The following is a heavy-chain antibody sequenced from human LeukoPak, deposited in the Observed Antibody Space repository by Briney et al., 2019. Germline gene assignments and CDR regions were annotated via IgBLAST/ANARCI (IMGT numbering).Heavy chain of an antibody. D-gene: IGHD5-24*01. CDR3: ARDRPPWSRDGYNRLPGHFDY. CDR1: GYTFTSYG. J-gene: IGHJ4*02. V-gene: IGHV1-18*01. Sequence: ASVKVSFKASGYTFTSYGISWVRPAPGQGLEWMGWISAYNGNTNYAQKLQGRVTMTTDTSTSTAYMELRSLRSDDTAVYYCARDRPPWSRDGYNRLPGHFDYWGQGTLVTVSS. CDR2: ISAYNGNT.